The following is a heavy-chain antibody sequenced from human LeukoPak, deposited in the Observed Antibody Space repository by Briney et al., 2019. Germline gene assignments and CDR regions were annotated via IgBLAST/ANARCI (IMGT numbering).Heavy chain of an antibody. J-gene: IGHJ3*02. V-gene: IGHV4-59*01. CDR3: ATNIVGAAGDAFDI. CDR1: GGSLSSYY. Sequence: SETLSLTCTVSGGSLSSYYWSWIRQPPGKGLEWIGYIYYSGSTNYNPSLKSRVTLSVDTSKNQFSLKLSSVTAADTAVYYCATNIVGAAGDAFDIWGQGTMVTVSS. D-gene: IGHD1-26*01. CDR2: IYYSGST.